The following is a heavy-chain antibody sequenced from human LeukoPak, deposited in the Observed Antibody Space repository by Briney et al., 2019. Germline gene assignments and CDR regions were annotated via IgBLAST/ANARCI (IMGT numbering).Heavy chain of an antibody. CDR3: ARLILWDSSGSQYYFDY. Sequence: SQTLSLTCTVSGGSISSGDYYWRWIRQPPGKGLEWIVYIYYSGSTYYNPSLTSRVTISVDTSKNQFSLKLSSVTAADTAVYYCARLILWDSSGSQYYFDYWGQGTLVTVSS. CDR1: GGSISSGDYY. J-gene: IGHJ4*02. V-gene: IGHV4-30-4*08. D-gene: IGHD3-22*01. CDR2: IYYSGST.